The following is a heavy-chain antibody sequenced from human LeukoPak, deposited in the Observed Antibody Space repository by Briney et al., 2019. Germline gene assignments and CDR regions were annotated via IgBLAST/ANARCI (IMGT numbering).Heavy chain of an antibody. CDR3: AKGTGDAGYYLDN. D-gene: IGHD1-1*01. V-gene: IGHV3-48*01. CDR1: GFTFSSYS. Sequence: GGSLRLSCAASGFTFSSYSMNWVRQAPGKGLEWVSYISSSSSTIYYADSVKGRFTISRDNAANTVYLQMSGLRVEDTAVYHCAKGTGDAGYYLDNWGQGTLVTVSS. J-gene: IGHJ4*02. CDR2: ISSSSSTI.